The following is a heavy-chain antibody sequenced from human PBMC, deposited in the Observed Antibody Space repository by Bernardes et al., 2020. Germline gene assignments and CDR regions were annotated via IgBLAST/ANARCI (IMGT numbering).Heavy chain of an antibody. V-gene: IGHV4-39*01. CDR3: ARSPVGKISGSYPDTDY. D-gene: IGHD1-26*01. Sequence: SETLSLTCTVSGGSISSSSYYWGWIRQPPGKGLEWIGSIYHSGSTYYNPSLKSRVIISVDTSKNQFSLKLSSVTAADTAVYYCARSPVGKISGSYPDTDYWGQGTLVTVSS. J-gene: IGHJ4*02. CDR1: GGSISSSSYY. CDR2: IYHSGST.